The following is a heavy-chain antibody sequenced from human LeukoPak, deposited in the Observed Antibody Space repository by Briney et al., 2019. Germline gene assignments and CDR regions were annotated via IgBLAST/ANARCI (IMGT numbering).Heavy chain of an antibody. V-gene: IGHV3-7*03. D-gene: IGHD3-10*01. CDR3: AKDIKSTMVRGVIGWFDP. CDR1: GFTFSSYW. J-gene: IGHJ5*02. CDR2: IKQDGSEK. Sequence: PGGSLRLSCAASGFTFSSYWMSWVRQAPGKGLEWVANIKQDGSEKYYVDSVKGRFTISRDNAKNSLYLQMNSLRAEDTALYYCAKDIKSTMVRGVIGWFDPWGQGTLVTVSS.